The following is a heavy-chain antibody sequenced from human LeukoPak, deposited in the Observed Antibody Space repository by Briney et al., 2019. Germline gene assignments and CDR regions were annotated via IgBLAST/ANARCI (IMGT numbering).Heavy chain of an antibody. CDR3: ARNNPPNYDILTGYFSSYYYYYMDV. CDR1: GFTFSSYW. V-gene: IGHV3-7*01. CDR2: IKQDGNEK. D-gene: IGHD3-9*01. J-gene: IGHJ6*03. Sequence: GGSLRLSCAASGFTFSSYWMSWVRQAPGKGLEWVANIKQDGNEKYYVDSVKGRFTISRDNAKNSLYLQMNSLRAEDTAVYYCARNNPPNYDILTGYFSSYYYYYMDVWGKGTTVTVSS.